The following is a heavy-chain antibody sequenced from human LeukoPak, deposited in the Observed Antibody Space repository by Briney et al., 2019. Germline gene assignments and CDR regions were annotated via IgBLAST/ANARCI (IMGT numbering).Heavy chain of an antibody. CDR3: AREGGLGSRTYFDY. J-gene: IGHJ4*02. D-gene: IGHD2-15*01. CDR2: ITPSGGT. V-gene: IGHV1-2*02. CDR1: GYTFTSYA. Sequence: ASVKVSCKASGYTFTSYAMHWVRQAPGQGLEWMGWITPSGGTNYPQKFQGRVAITRDTSITTAYMDLSRLTSDDTAVYYCAREGGLGSRTYFDYWGQGTLVTVSS.